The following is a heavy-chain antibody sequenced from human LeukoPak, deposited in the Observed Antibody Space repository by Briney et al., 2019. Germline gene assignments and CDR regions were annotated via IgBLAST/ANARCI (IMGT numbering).Heavy chain of an antibody. Sequence: SETLSLTCSVSGGSISSYCWSWIRQPVGKRLEWIGRIYPSGSTNYNPSLKSRVTITIDKSKNQFSLRLTSVTAADPAVYYCARDRSGYSEYYFDYWGQGTLVSVSS. D-gene: IGHD5-12*01. V-gene: IGHV4-4*07. J-gene: IGHJ4*02. CDR1: GGSISSYC. CDR2: IYPSGST. CDR3: ARDRSGYSEYYFDY.